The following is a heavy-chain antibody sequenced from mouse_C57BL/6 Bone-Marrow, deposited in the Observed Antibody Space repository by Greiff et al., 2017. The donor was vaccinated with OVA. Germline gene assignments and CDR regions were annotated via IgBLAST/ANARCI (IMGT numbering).Heavy chain of an antibody. V-gene: IGHV5-15*01. J-gene: IGHJ4*01. Sequence: EVQLVESGGGLVQPGGSLKLSCAASGFTFSDYGMAWVRQAPRKGPEWVAFISNLAYSIYYADTVTGRFTISRENAKNTPYLEMSSLRSEDTAMYYCARKESGGAIDYWGQGTSVTVSS. CDR3: ARKESGGAIDY. CDR1: GFTFSDYG. CDR2: ISNLAYSI.